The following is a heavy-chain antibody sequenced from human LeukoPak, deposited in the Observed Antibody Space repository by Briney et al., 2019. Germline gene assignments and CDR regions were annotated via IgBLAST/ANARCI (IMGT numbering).Heavy chain of an antibody. V-gene: IGHV4-4*02. CDR2: IYHSGST. J-gene: IGHJ4*02. Sequence: SGTLSLTCAVSGVSISSSNWWSWVRQPPGKGLEWIGEIYHSGSTNYNPSLKSRVTISVDKSKNQFPLKLSSVTAADTAVYYCATAGERLDYVWGSYRFDYWGQGTLVTVSS. D-gene: IGHD3-16*02. CDR3: ATAGERLDYVWGSYRFDY. CDR1: GVSISSSNW.